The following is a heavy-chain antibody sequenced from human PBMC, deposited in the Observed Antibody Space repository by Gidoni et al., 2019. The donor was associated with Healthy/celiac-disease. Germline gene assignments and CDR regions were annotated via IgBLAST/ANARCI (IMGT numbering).Heavy chain of an antibody. CDR2: IYYSGST. CDR3: ARVPRDAYYDSSGLYYFDY. V-gene: IGHV4-39*01. CDR1: GGSISSSSYY. Sequence: QLQLQESGPGLVKPSETLSLTCTVYGGSISSSSYYWGWIRQPPGKGLEWIGSIYYSGSTYYNPSLKSRVTISVDTSKNQFSLKLSSVTAADTAVYYCARVPRDAYYDSSGLYYFDYWGQGTLVTVSS. J-gene: IGHJ4*02. D-gene: IGHD3-22*01.